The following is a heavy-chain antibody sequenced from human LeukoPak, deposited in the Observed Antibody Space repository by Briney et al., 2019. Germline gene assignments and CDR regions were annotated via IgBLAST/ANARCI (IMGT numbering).Heavy chain of an antibody. V-gene: IGHV4-38-2*02. CDR2: IYHSGST. CDR1: GYSINSGYY. D-gene: IGHD6-6*01. J-gene: IGHJ4*02. Sequence: SETLSLTCTVSGYSINSGYYWGWIRQPPGKGLEWIGSIYHSGSTYYNPSLKSRVTISVDTSKNQFSLKPSSVTAADTAVYYCARGGSSGRGHYFDYWGQGTLVTVSS. CDR3: ARGGSSGRGHYFDY.